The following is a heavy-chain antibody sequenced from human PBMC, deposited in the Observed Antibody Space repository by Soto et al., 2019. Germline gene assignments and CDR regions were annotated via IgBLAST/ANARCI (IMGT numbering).Heavy chain of an antibody. J-gene: IGHJ5*02. Sequence: ASVKVSCKASGYTFTSYGISWVRQAPGQGLEWMGWISAYNGNTNYAQKLQGRVTMTTDTSTSTAYMELRSLRSDDTAVYYCARDRGGTMIATCFDLWGQGNLVTVS. V-gene: IGHV1-18*01. CDR2: ISAYNGNT. CDR3: ARDRGGTMIATCFDL. CDR1: GYTFTSYG. D-gene: IGHD3-22*01.